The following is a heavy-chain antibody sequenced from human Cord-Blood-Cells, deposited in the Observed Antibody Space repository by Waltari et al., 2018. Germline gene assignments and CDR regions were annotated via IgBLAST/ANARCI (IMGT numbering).Heavy chain of an antibody. CDR3: ARDTTTPIPGIRIFDY. V-gene: IGHV1-2*02. J-gene: IGHJ4*02. D-gene: IGHD1-20*01. CDR2: INPNSGGT. CDR1: GYTFTGYY. Sequence: QVQLVQSGAEVKKPGASVKVSCKASGYTFTGYYMHWVRQAPGQGLEWMGWINPNSGGTNYAQKFQGRVTMTRDTSISTAYMELSRLRSDDTAVYYCARDTTTPIPGIRIFDYWGQGTLVTVSS.